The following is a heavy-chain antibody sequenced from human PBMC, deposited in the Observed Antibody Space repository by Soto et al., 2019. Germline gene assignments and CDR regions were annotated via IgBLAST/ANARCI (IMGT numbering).Heavy chain of an antibody. J-gene: IGHJ4*01. D-gene: IGHD3-3*01. V-gene: IGHV3-30-3*01. CDR1: GFTFSSSA. Sequence: GGSLRLSCAASGFTFSSSAMHWVRQAPGKGLEWVAVISYDGSNKYYADSVKGRFTISRDNSKNTLYLQMNSLRAEDTAVYYCARDKRDLRFLEWSYYFDYWGHGTLVTVSS. CDR3: ARDKRDLRFLEWSYYFDY. CDR2: ISYDGSNK.